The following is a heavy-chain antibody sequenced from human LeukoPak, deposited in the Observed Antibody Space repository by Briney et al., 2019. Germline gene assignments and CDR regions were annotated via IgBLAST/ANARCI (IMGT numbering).Heavy chain of an antibody. J-gene: IGHJ3*02. CDR3: AREGYSSEGGAFDI. D-gene: IGHD6-19*01. CDR2: IYSGGST. V-gene: IGHV3-66*01. CDR1: GFTVSSNY. Sequence: GGSLRLSCAASGFTVSSNYMSWVRQAPGKGLEWVSVIYSGGSTYYADSVKGRFTISRDNSKNTLYLQMNSLRAEDTAVYYCAREGYSSEGGAFDIWGQGTMVTVSS.